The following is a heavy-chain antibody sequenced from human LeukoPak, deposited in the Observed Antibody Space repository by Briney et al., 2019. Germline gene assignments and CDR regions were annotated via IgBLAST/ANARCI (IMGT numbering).Heavy chain of an antibody. V-gene: IGHV3-30*19. D-gene: IGHD1-7*01. J-gene: IGHJ6*03. Sequence: QPGGSLRLSCVASGFTFSRYGMHWVRQAPGKGLEWVAIISYDGSHNYYADSVKGRFTISRDNSKNTLYLQMNSLKTEDTAVYYCARDGRDWNFAYYYFYMDVWGRGTTVTVSS. CDR3: ARDGRDWNFAYYYFYMDV. CDR2: ISYDGSHN. CDR1: GFTFSRYG.